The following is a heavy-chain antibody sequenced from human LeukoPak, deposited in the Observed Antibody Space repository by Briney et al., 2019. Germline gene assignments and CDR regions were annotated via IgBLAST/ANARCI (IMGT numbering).Heavy chain of an antibody. CDR2: IYYSGST. Sequence: SETLSLTCTVSGGSISSSSYYWGWIRQPPGKGLEYIGYIYYSGSTNYNPSLKSRVTMSLDTSKNQCSLKLSSVTAADTAVYYCAREEVPHGFDIWGQGTMVTVSS. V-gene: IGHV4-61*01. CDR1: GGSISSSSYY. CDR3: AREEVPHGFDI. J-gene: IGHJ3*02.